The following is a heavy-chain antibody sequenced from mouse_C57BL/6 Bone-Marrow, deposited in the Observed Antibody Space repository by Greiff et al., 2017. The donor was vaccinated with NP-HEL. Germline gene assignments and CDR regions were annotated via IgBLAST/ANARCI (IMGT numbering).Heavy chain of an antibody. J-gene: IGHJ3*01. Sequence: VKLQQSGPELVKPGASVKLSCKASGYAFSSSWMHWVKQRPGQGLEWIGRIYPGDGDTNYNRKFKGKATLTADKSSSTAYMQLSSLTSEDSAVYICAVYYSNPLAYWGQGTLVTVSA. D-gene: IGHD2-5*01. V-gene: IGHV1-82*01. CDR1: GYAFSSSW. CDR2: IYPGDGDT. CDR3: AVYYSNPLAY.